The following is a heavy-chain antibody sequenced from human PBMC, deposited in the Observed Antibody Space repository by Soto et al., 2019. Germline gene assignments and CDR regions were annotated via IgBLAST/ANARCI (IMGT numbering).Heavy chain of an antibody. J-gene: IGHJ4*02. CDR3: DLLGSWAY. D-gene: IGHD2-15*01. Sequence: QVQLQQWGAGLLKPSETLSLTCAVYGGSFSGYYWSWIRQPPGKGLEWIGEINHSGSTNYNPSLKSRVTISVYPSKNQFSLKLSAATAADTAVYYCDLLGSWAYWGQGTLVTVSS. CDR2: INHSGST. CDR1: GGSFSGYY. V-gene: IGHV4-34*01.